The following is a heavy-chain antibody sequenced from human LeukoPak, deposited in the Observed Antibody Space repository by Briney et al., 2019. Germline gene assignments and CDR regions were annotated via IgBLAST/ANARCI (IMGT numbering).Heavy chain of an antibody. CDR3: ARRHSLWFGESASNWFDP. CDR1: GGSISSYY. Sequence: SETLSLTCTVSGGSISSYYWSWIRQPPGKGLEWIGYIYYSGSTNYNPSPKSRVTISLDTSENQFSLKLSSVTAADTAVYYCARRHSLWFGESASNWFDPWGQGTLVTVSS. CDR2: IYYSGST. V-gene: IGHV4-59*01. J-gene: IGHJ5*02. D-gene: IGHD3-10*01.